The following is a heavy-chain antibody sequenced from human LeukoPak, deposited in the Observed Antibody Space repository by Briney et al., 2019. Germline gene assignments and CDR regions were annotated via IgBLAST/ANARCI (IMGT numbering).Heavy chain of an antibody. Sequence: PGESLKISCQGSGYSFTSYWISWVRQMPGKGLEWMGRIAPSDSYTNYSPSFQGHVTISADKSISTAYLQWSSLQASDTAMYYCAKDGGNLPVDYWGQGTLVSVSS. V-gene: IGHV5-10-1*01. D-gene: IGHD4-23*01. CDR1: GYSFTSYW. J-gene: IGHJ4*02. CDR3: AKDGGNLPVDY. CDR2: IAPSDSYT.